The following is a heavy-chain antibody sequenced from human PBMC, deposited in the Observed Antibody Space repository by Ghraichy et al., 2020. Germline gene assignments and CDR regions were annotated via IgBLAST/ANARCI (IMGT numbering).Heavy chain of an antibody. CDR3: AKVQYCTTTSCVEVD. Sequence: GGSLRLSCAASGFTFSSYAMSWVRQAPGKGLEWVSAISDSGGSTYYADSVKGRFTISRDNSKNTLYLQMNSLRAEDTAVYYCAKVQYCTTTSCVEVDWGQGTLVTVSS. CDR2: ISDSGGST. J-gene: IGHJ4*02. CDR1: GFTFSSYA. D-gene: IGHD2-2*01. V-gene: IGHV3-23*01.